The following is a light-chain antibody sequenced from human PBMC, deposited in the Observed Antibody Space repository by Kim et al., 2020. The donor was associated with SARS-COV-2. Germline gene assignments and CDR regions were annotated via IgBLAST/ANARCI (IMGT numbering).Light chain of an antibody. J-gene: IGLJ2*01. CDR2: RNN. CDR3: AAWDDSLSGRGVV. Sequence: GNIAWSGCGPNSGSNYVYWDRKLPGTAPKLLIYRNNQRPSGVPDRFSGSKSGTSASLAISGLRSEDEADYYCAAWDDSLSGRGVVFGGGTQLTVL. V-gene: IGLV1-47*01. CDR1: GPNSGSNY.